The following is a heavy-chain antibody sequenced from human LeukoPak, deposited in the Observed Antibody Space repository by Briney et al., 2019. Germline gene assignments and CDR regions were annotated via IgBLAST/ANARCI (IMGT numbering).Heavy chain of an antibody. J-gene: IGHJ4*02. CDR1: GFTFSTYG. CDR3: APELIRHHGNGGDY. CDR2: ILYDGNNK. Sequence: PGRSLRLSCGASGFTFSTYGMHWVRQAPGKGLEWVAVILYDGNNKNYADSVKGRFTISRDNSKNTLYLQMSSLRAEDTAVYYCAPELIRHHGNGGDYWGPGTLVTVSS. D-gene: IGHD1-14*01. V-gene: IGHV3-30*03.